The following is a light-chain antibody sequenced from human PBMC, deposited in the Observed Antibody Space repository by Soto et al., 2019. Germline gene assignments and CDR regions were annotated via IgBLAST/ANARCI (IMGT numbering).Light chain of an antibody. J-gene: IGKJ5*01. CDR3: QQYGGSPAIT. Sequence: EIVVTQSPGTLSLSPGERATLSFRASRKITSSYLAWYQQKSGQAPRLLIYAASSRATGIPDRFSGSGSGPEFILTISRLEPEDFGVYYCQQYGGSPAITFGQGTRLEIK. CDR1: RKITSSY. CDR2: AAS. V-gene: IGKV3-20*01.